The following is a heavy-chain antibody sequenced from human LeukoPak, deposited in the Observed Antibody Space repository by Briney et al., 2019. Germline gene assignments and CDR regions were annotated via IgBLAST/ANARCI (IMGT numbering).Heavy chain of an antibody. D-gene: IGHD6-6*01. CDR1: GFTFSSYG. Sequence: PGGSLRLSCAASGFTFSSYGMHWVRQAPGKGLEWVAVISYDGSNKYYADSVKGRFTISRDNSKNTLYLQMNSLRAEDTAVYYCAKDLQLVSYAFDIWGQGTMVTVSS. V-gene: IGHV3-30*18. CDR3: AKDLQLVSYAFDI. CDR2: ISYDGSNK. J-gene: IGHJ3*02.